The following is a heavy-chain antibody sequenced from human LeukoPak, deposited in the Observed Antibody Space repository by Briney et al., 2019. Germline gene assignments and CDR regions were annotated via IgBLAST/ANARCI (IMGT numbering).Heavy chain of an antibody. Sequence: GGSLRLSCAASGFTFSSYAMHWVRLAPGKGLEWVAVISSDGSNKYYADSVKGRFTISRDNAKNTLYLQMNSLRAEDTAVYYCARAFCSGATCYSMAYWGKGTLVPVSS. J-gene: IGHJ4*02. V-gene: IGHV3-30*04. CDR3: ARAFCSGATCYSMAY. CDR1: GFTFSSYA. CDR2: ISSDGSNK. D-gene: IGHD2-15*01.